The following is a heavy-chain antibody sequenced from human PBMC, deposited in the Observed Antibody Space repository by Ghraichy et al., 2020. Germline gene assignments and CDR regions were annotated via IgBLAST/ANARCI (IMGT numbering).Heavy chain of an antibody. CDR2: IYYSGST. V-gene: IGHV4-59*01. D-gene: IGHD3-9*01. Sequence: SQTLSLTCTVSGGSISSYYWSWIRQPPGKGLEWIGYIYYSGSTNYNPSLKSRVTISVDTSKNQFSLKLSSVTAADTAVYYCARGLRRVFSYFDLWGRGTLVTVSS. J-gene: IGHJ2*01. CDR3: ARGLRRVFSYFDL. CDR1: GGSISSYY.